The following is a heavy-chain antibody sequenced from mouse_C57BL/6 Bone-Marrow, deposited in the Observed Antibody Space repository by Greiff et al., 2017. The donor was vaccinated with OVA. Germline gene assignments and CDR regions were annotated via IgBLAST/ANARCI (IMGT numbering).Heavy chain of an antibody. CDR3: ARSYYCSSYWYFDV. J-gene: IGHJ1*03. D-gene: IGHD1-1*01. V-gene: IGHV1-64*01. CDR2: IHPNSGST. Sequence: VQLQQPGAELVKPGASVKLSCKASGYTFTSYWMHWVKQRPGQGLEWIGVIHPNSGSTNYNEKFKSKATLTVDKSSSTAYMQLSSLTSEDSAVYYCARSYYCSSYWYFDVWGTGTTVTVAS. CDR1: GYTFTSYW.